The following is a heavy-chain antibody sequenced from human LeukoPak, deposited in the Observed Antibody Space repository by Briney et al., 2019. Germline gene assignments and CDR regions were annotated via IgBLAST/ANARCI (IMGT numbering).Heavy chain of an antibody. Sequence: GGSLRLSCAASGFTFSNYGMSWVRQAPGKGLEWVSVIRGSGGGTYYADSVRGRFTISRDNSKNTVYLQMNSLRAEDTAVYYCVKARMPHCGTDCLESWGQGTLVTVSS. D-gene: IGHD2-21*02. CDR1: GFTFSNYG. V-gene: IGHV3-23*01. CDR2: IRGSGGGT. CDR3: VKARMPHCGTDCLES. J-gene: IGHJ4*02.